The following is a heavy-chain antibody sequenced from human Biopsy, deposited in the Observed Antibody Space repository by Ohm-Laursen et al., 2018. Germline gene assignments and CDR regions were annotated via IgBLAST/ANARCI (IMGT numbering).Heavy chain of an antibody. Sequence: ASVKVSCKASSYTFTDYNIHWMRQAPGQGLEWMGGIIPILGTVNYAQRFQGRVALTADKSTGTAYMELNRLISDDTAVYYCATDADGYYTEFDFWGQGTLITVSS. J-gene: IGHJ4*02. CDR1: SYTFTDYN. D-gene: IGHD5-24*01. CDR2: IIPILGTV. CDR3: ATDADGYYTEFDF. V-gene: IGHV1-69*08.